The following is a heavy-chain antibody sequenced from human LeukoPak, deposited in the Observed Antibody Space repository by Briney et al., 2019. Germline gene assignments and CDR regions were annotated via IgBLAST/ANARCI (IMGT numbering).Heavy chain of an antibody. D-gene: IGHD3-10*01. CDR3: ARAWATGVRGSLNWFDP. Sequence: SETLSLTCAVYGGSFSGYYWSWLRQPPGKGLEWIGEINHSGSTNYNPSLKSRVTISVDTSKNQFSLKLSSVTAADTAVYYCARAWATGVRGSLNWFDPGGQGTLVTVSS. V-gene: IGHV4-34*01. CDR2: INHSGST. CDR1: GGSFSGYY. J-gene: IGHJ5*02.